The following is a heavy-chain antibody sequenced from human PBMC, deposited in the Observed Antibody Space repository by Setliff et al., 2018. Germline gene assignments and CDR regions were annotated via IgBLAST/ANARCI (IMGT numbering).Heavy chain of an antibody. J-gene: IGHJ6*02. Sequence: ASVKVSCKASGYTFTSHYMHWVRQAPGLGLEWMGTINPSSGRTSYAQKFQGRVTMTRDTSTSTGYMDMSSLRSEDTAVYYCARGLYCSSTSCYPFYYYYYGMDVWGQGTTVTVSS. CDR3: ARGLYCSSTSCYPFYYYYYGMDV. CDR2: INPSSGRT. CDR1: GYTFTSHY. V-gene: IGHV1-46*01. D-gene: IGHD2-2*01.